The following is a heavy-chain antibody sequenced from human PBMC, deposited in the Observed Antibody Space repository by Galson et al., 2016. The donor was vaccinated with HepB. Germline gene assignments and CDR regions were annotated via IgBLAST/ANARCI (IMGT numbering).Heavy chain of an antibody. CDR3: GRTTYTSGDY. CDR2: ISSYGRDT. CDR1: GFSLTDYA. Sequence: SLRLSCAASGFSLTDYAMTWVRQAPGKGLEWVSGISSYGRDTYYTDSVKGRFIISRDTSTHTVYLQMSSLRADDTAVYYGGRTTYTSGDYWGQRTLVTVS. D-gene: IGHD1-1*01. V-gene: IGHV3-23*01. J-gene: IGHJ4*02.